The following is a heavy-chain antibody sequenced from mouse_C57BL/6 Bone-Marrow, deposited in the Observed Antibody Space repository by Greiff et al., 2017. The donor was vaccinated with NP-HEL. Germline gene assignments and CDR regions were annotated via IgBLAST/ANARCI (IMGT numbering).Heavy chain of an antibody. Sequence: EVQLQQSGPELVKPGASVKISCKASGYSFTDYNMNWVKQSNGKSLEWIGVINPNYGTTSYNQKFKGKATLTVDQSSSTAYMQLNSLTSEDSAVYYCACGNYVRSYWYFDVWGTGTTVTVSS. CDR3: ACGNYVRSYWYFDV. CDR1: GYSFTDYN. CDR2: INPNYGTT. D-gene: IGHD2-1*01. J-gene: IGHJ1*03. V-gene: IGHV1-39*01.